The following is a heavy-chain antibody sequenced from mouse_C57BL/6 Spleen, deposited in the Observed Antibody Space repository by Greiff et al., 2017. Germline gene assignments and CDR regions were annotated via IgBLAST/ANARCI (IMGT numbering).Heavy chain of an antibody. J-gene: IGHJ2*01. D-gene: IGHD1-1*01. V-gene: IGHV1-42*01. Sequence: VQLKQSGPELVKPGASVKISCKASGYSFTGYYMNWVKQSPEKSLEWIGEINPSTGGTTYNQKFKAKATLTVDKSSSTAYMQLKSLTSEDSAVYYCARNRGSSPWGQGTTLTVSS. CDR2: INPSTGGT. CDR3: ARNRGSSP. CDR1: GYSFTGYY.